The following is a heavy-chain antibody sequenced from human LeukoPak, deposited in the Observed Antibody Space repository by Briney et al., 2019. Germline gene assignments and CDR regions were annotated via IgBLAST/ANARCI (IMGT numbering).Heavy chain of an antibody. D-gene: IGHD4-23*01. V-gene: IGHV1-69*06. CDR2: IIPIFGTA. CDR3: ASAYGGNWGDYYYYYYMDV. Sequence: GASVKVSCKASGGTFSSYAISWVRQAPGQGLEWMGGIIPIFGTANYAQKFQGRVTITADKSTSTAYMELSSLRSEDTAVYYCASAYGGNWGDYYYYYYMDVWGKGTTVTVSS. CDR1: GGTFSSYA. J-gene: IGHJ6*03.